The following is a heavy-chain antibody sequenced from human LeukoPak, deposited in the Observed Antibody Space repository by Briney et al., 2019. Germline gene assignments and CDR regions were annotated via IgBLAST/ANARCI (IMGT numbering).Heavy chain of an antibody. D-gene: IGHD3-10*01. CDR3: ARLGPYYYGSGSYYNPADAFDI. CDR2: IYPGDSDT. CDR1: GYSFTSYW. J-gene: IGHJ3*02. V-gene: IGHV5-51*03. Sequence: GESLKISCKGSGYSFTSYWIGWVRQMPGKGLEWMGIIYPGDSDTRYSPSFQGQVTISADKSISTAYLQWSSLKASDTAVYYCARLGPYYYGSGSYYNPADAFDIWGQGTMVTVSS.